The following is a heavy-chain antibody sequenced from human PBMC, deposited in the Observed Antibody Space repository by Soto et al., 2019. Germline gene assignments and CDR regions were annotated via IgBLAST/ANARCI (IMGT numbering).Heavy chain of an antibody. CDR2: ISGSSGNT. CDR3: AKDWPPDQPNYYFDY. V-gene: IGHV3-23*01. Sequence: EVQLLESGGGLLQPGGSLRLSCAASGFTFSSYAMTWVRQAPGKGLEWVSAISGSSGNTYYADSVKGRFTISRDNSKNTLYLQMNSLRAEDTAVYYCAKDWPPDQPNYYFDYWGQGTLVTVSS. CDR1: GFTFSSYA. D-gene: IGHD1-1*01. J-gene: IGHJ4*02.